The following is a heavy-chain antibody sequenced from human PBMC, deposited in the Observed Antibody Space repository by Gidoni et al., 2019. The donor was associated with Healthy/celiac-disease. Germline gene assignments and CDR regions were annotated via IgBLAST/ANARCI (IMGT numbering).Heavy chain of an antibody. D-gene: IGHD1-26*01. CDR3: ASPSPEYSGSYYIGWDAFDI. CDR2: IYYSGST. J-gene: IGHJ3*02. Sequence: QVQLQESGPGLVKPSETLSLTCTVSGGSISSYYWSWIRQPPGKGLEWIGYIYYSGSTNYNPSLKSRVTISVDTSKNQFSLKLSSVTAADTAVYYCASPSPEYSGSYYIGWDAFDIWGQGTMVTVSS. CDR1: GGSISSYY. V-gene: IGHV4-59*01.